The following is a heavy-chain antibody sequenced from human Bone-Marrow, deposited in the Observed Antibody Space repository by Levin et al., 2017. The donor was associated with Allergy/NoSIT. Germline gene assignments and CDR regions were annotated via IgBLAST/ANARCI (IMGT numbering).Heavy chain of an antibody. CDR2: INPSGHFT. D-gene: IGHD2-2*01. CDR1: GFSFGDNT. V-gene: IGHV3-23*01. Sequence: PGGSLRLSCAASGFSFGDNTMNWVRQAPGKGLEWVSIINPSGHFTYYTDSVKGRFTVSRDNSRNTLYLQMNSLTAEDTAVYYCAKRGPFCISSNCYAFDYWGQGTLVTVSS. CDR3: AKRGPFCISSNCYAFDY. J-gene: IGHJ4*02.